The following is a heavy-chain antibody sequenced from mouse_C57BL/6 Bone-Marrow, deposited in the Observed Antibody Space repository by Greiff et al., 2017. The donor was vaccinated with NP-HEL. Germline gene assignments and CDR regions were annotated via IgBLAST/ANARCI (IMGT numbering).Heavy chain of an antibody. CDR1: GYSITSGYD. CDR2: ISYSGST. D-gene: IGHD2-1*01. V-gene: IGHV3-1*01. Sequence: VQLKESGPGMVKPSQSLSLTCTVTGYSITSGYDWHWIRHFPGNKLEWMGYISYSGSTNYNPSLKSRISITHDTSKNHFFLKLNSVTTEDTATYYCARDVGGNYAYWGQGTLVTVSA. J-gene: IGHJ3*01. CDR3: ARDVGGNYAY.